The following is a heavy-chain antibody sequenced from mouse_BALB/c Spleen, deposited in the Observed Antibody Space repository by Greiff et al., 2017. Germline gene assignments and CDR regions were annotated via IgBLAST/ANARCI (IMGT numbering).Heavy chain of an antibody. V-gene: IGHV1-69*01. CDR2: IDTSDSYT. D-gene: IGHD1-1*01. Sequence: QVQLQQPGAELVMPGASVKMSCKASGYTFTDYWMHWVKQRPGQGLEWIGAIDTSDSYTSYNQKFKGKATLTVDESSSTAYMQLSSLTSEDSAVYYCARKGGGSHYYAMDYWGQGTSVTVSS. J-gene: IGHJ4*01. CDR3: ARKGGGSHYYAMDY. CDR1: GYTFTDYW.